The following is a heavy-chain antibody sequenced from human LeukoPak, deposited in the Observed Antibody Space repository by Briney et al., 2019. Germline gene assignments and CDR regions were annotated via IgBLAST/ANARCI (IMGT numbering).Heavy chain of an antibody. CDR3: ARQSYSGYDYSAVDY. D-gene: IGHD5-12*01. Sequence: GESLKISCKGSGYSFTSYWIGWVRQMPGKGLEWMGIIYPGDSDTRYSPSFQGQVTISADKSISTAYLQWSSLKASDTAMYYCARQSYSGYDYSAVDYWGQGTLVTVSS. V-gene: IGHV5-51*01. CDR2: IYPGDSDT. CDR1: GYSFTSYW. J-gene: IGHJ4*02.